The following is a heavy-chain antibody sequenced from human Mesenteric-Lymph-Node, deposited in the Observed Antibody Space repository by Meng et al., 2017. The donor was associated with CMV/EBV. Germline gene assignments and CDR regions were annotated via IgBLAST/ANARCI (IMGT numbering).Heavy chain of an antibody. J-gene: IGHJ4*02. D-gene: IGHD6-13*01. Sequence: AVYCGSFSGYYWSWIRQPPGKGLEWIGDINHSGSTYYNPSLKSRVTISVDTSKNHFSLRLNSVTAADTAVYYCGRGSTSRRYGLDYWGQGGLVTVSS. V-gene: IGHV4-34*01. CDR2: INHSGST. CDR1: CGSFSGYY. CDR3: GRGSTSRRYGLDY.